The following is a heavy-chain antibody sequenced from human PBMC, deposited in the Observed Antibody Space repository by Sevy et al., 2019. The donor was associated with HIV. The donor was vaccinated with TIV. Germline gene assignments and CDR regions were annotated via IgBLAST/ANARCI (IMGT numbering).Heavy chain of an antibody. Sequence: APVKVSCKASGYTFTGYYMHWMRQAPGQGLEWMGWINPDSGGPIYAPKFQGRVTLTRDTSISTAYMDLSRLKSDDTAVYYCVSDDRHGYFAYWGQGTLVTVSS. V-gene: IGHV1-2*02. CDR1: GYTFTGYY. CDR3: VSDDRHGYFAY. J-gene: IGHJ4*02. CDR2: INPDSGGP.